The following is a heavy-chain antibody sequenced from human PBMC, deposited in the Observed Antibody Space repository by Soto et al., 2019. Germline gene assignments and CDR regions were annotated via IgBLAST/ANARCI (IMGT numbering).Heavy chain of an antibody. CDR1: GFTFSSYS. D-gene: IGHD3-10*01. CDR3: ARDLYGSGSYYNVYYYYGMDV. CDR2: ISSSSSYI. Sequence: VGSLRLSCAASGFTFSSYSMNWVRQAPGKGLEWVSSISSSSSYIYYADSVKGRFTISRDNAKNSLHLQMNSLRAEDTAVYYCARDLYGSGSYYNVYYYYGMDVWGQGTTVTVSS. V-gene: IGHV3-21*01. J-gene: IGHJ6*02.